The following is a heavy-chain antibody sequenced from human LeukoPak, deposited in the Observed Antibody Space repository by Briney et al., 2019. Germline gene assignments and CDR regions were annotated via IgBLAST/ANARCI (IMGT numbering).Heavy chain of an antibody. J-gene: IGHJ4*02. CDR2: INPNSGGT. CDR3: AREEIVVPAASGDY. CDR1: GYTFTCYY. Sequence: ASVKVSCKASGYTFTCYYMHWARQAPGQGLEWMGWINPNSGGTNYAQKFQGRVTMTRDTSISTAYMELSRLRSDDTAVYYCAREEIVVPAASGDYWGQGTLVTVSS. V-gene: IGHV1-2*02. D-gene: IGHD2-2*01.